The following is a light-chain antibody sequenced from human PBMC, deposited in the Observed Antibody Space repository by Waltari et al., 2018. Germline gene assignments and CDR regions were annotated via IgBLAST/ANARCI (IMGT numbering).Light chain of an antibody. CDR1: SSDVGGYDF. V-gene: IGLV2-14*03. Sequence: QSALTQPASVSGSPGQSITISCTGTSSDVGGYDFVSWYQQYPGKAPKLVIYDVYYRSSGVSHRFSASKSGNTASLTSSGLQTEDEADYYCSSYTSISTSVVFGGGTKLTVL. J-gene: IGLJ2*01. CDR2: DVY. CDR3: SSYTSISTSVV.